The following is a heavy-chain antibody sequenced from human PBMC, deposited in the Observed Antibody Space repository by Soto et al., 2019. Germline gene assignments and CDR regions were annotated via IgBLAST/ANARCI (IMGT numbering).Heavy chain of an antibody. J-gene: IGHJ6*02. D-gene: IGHD3-3*01. CDR1: GGTFSSYA. V-gene: IGHV1-69*12. CDR3: ARDPYDFWSGYPGRGYYYYGMDV. Sequence: QVQLVQSGAEVKKPGSSVKVSCKASGGTFSSYAISWVRQAPGQGLEWMGGIIPIFGTANYAQKFQGRVTITADESTSIAYMELSSLRSEDTAVYYCARDPYDFWSGYPGRGYYYYGMDVWGQGTTVTVSS. CDR2: IIPIFGTA.